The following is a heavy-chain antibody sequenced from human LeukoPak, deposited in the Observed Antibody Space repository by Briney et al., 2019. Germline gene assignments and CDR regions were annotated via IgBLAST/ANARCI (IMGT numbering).Heavy chain of an antibody. D-gene: IGHD3-10*01. J-gene: IGHJ4*02. CDR3: AKDLITYYYGSGSPRPVDY. CDR1: GFTFRSFA. CDR2: ISGSGGST. Sequence: PGGSLRLSCAASGFTFRSFAVSWVRQAPGKGLEWVSAISGSGGSTYYADYVKGRFTISRDNSKNTLYLQMNSLRAEDTAVYYCAKDLITYYYGSGSPRPVDYWGQGTLVTVSS. V-gene: IGHV3-23*01.